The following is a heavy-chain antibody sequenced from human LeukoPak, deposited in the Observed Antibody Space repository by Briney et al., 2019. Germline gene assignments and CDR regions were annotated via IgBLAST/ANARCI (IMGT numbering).Heavy chain of an antibody. J-gene: IGHJ5*02. CDR2: ISSSSSTI. CDR1: GFTFSSYS. D-gene: IGHD4-17*01. CDR3: AREIMTTVTRSWFDP. V-gene: IGHV3-48*02. Sequence: PGGSLRLSSAASGFTFSSYSMNWVRRAPGKGLEWFSYISSSSSTIYYADSVKGRFTISRDNAKNSLYLQMNSLRDEDTAVYYCAREIMTTVTRSWFDPWGQGTLVTVSS.